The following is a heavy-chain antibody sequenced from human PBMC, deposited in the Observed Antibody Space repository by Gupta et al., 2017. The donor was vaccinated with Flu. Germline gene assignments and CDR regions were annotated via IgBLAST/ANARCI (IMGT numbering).Heavy chain of an antibody. CDR3: ARDRIAVAGTLFYYYYGMDV. D-gene: IGHD6-19*01. Sequence: EVQLVETGGGLIQPGGSLRLSFAASGFTVSSNYISWVRQAPGKGLEWVSVIYSGGSTYYADSVKGRFTISRDNSKNTLYLQMNSLRAEDTAVYYCARDRIAVAGTLFYYYYGMDVWGQGTTVTVSS. J-gene: IGHJ6*02. V-gene: IGHV3-53*02. CDR2: IYSGGST. CDR1: GFTVSSNY.